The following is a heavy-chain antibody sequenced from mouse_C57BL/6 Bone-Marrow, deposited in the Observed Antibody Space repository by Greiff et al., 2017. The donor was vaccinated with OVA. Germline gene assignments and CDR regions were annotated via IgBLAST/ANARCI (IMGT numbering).Heavy chain of an antibody. CDR2: IHPNSGST. Sequence: VQLQQPGAELVKPGASVKLSCKASGYTFTSYWMHWVKQRPGQGLEWIGMIHPNSGSTNYNEKFKSKATLTVDKSSSTAYMQLSSLTSEDSAVYYCARYSSGYNWADWGQGTLVTVSA. V-gene: IGHV1-64*01. J-gene: IGHJ3*01. D-gene: IGHD3-2*02. CDR1: GYTFTSYW. CDR3: ARYSSGYNWAD.